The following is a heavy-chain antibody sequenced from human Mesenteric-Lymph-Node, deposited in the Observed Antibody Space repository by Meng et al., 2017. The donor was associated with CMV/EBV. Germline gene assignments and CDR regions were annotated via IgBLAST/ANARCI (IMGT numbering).Heavy chain of an antibody. J-gene: IGHJ4*02. CDR3: AREIFYDSSGFES. Sequence: CAASGFIFRNYWMHWARQAPGKGLVWVSRINTDGSYTNYADSVRGRFTISRDNAKNTLYLQMNSLRAEDTAVYFCAREIFYDSSGFESWGQGTLVTVSS. CDR1: GFIFRNYW. CDR2: INTDGSYT. V-gene: IGHV3-74*01. D-gene: IGHD3-22*01.